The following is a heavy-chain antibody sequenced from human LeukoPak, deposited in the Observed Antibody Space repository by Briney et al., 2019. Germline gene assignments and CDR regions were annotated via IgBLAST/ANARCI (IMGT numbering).Heavy chain of an antibody. CDR1: GGSISSSSYY. J-gene: IGHJ4*02. CDR2: IYYSGST. CDR3: ARDYGDFGRFDY. V-gene: IGHV4-39*07. Sequence: SETLSLTCTVSGGSISSSSYYWGWIRQPPGKGLEWIGSIYYSGSTYYNPSLKSRVTTSVDTSKNQFSLKLSSVTAADTAVYYCARDYGDFGRFDYWGQGTLVTVSS. D-gene: IGHD4-17*01.